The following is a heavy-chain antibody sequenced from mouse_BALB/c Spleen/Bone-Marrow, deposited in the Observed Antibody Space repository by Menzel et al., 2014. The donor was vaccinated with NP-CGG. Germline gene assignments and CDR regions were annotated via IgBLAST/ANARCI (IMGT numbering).Heavy chain of an antibody. J-gene: IGHJ2*01. CDR1: GYPFSSYW. V-gene: IGHV1-80*01. Sequence: VQLKQSGADLVRPGSSVKISCKASGYPFSSYWMSWVKQRPGQGLEWIGQIYPGDGETNYNGKFKGNATLTADKSSSTAYMQLISLTSEDSAVYFCARKYGDYWGQGTTLTVSS. CDR3: ARKYGDY. D-gene: IGHD2-10*02. CDR2: IYPGDGET.